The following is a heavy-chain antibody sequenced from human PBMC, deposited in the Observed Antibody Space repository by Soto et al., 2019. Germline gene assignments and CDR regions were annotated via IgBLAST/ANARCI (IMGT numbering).Heavy chain of an antibody. CDR2: ISYDGSNK. D-gene: IGHD7-27*01. J-gene: IGHJ6*02. CDR1: GFTFSSYG. Sequence: QVQLVESGGGVVQPGRSLRLSCAASGFTFSSYGMHWVRQAPGKGLEWVAVISYDGSNKYYADSVKGRFTISRDNSKNTLYLQMNSPIAEDTAVYYCAKDLLGPGRAYGMDGWGQGTTGTVSS. CDR3: AKDLLGPGRAYGMDG. V-gene: IGHV3-30*18.